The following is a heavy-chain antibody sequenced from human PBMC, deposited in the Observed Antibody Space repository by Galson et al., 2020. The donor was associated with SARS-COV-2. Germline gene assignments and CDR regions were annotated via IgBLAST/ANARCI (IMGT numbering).Heavy chain of an antibody. D-gene: IGHD5-18*01. V-gene: IGHV3-7*01. CDR1: GFTFSSYW. CDR3: ARDDRYRYDTKRFYYYYGMDV. CDR2: IKQDGSEK. J-gene: IGHJ6*02. Sequence: GESLKISCAASGFTFSSYWMSWVRQAPGKGLEWVANIKQDGSEKHYVDSVKGRFTISRDNAKNSLYLQMNSLRAEETAVYYCARDDRYRYDTKRFYYYYGMDVWGQGTTVTVSS.